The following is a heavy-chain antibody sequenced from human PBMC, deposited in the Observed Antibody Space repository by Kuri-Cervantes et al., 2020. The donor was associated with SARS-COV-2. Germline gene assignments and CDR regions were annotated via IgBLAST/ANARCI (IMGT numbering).Heavy chain of an antibody. J-gene: IGHJ6*02. CDR1: GGSISSSNW. CDR2: IYHSGST. CDR3: ARDPDTAARAYYYYGMDV. Sequence: SETLSLTCAVSGGSISSSNWRSWVRQPPGKGLEWIGEIYHSGSTNYNPSLKSRVTISVDKSKNQFSLKLSSVTAADTAVYYCARDPDTAARAYYYYGMDVWGQGTTVTVSS. D-gene: IGHD6-6*01. V-gene: IGHV4-4*02.